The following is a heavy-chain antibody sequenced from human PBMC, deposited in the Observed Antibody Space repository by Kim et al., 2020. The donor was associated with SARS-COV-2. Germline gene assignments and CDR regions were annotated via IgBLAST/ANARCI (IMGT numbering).Heavy chain of an antibody. CDR2: IKQDGSDK. CDR3: ARSSSGWAFVVY. CDR1: GFTFGSNW. V-gene: IGHV3-7*01. J-gene: IGHJ4*02. D-gene: IGHD6-19*01. Sequence: GGSLRLSCAGSGFTFGSNWMSWVRQAPGKGLEWVANIKQDGSDKHYVDSVKGRFTISRDNAKNSLYLQMNSLRAEDTAVYYCARSSSGWAFVVYWGQGTLVTVSS.